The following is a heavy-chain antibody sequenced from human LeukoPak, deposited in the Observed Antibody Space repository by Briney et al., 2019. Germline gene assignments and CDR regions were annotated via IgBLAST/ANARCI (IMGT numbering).Heavy chain of an antibody. D-gene: IGHD3-22*01. V-gene: IGHV3-23*01. Sequence: GGSLRLSCAASGVTLSSYAMSWARQAPGKGLEWVSGISSSGSGGNTYYADSVKGRFTISRDNAKNSLYLQMNSLRAEDTAVYYCARDHRGYYYDSSGYYLDYWGQGTLVTVSS. CDR1: GVTLSSYA. CDR3: ARDHRGYYYDSSGYYLDY. CDR2: ISSSGSGGNT. J-gene: IGHJ4*02.